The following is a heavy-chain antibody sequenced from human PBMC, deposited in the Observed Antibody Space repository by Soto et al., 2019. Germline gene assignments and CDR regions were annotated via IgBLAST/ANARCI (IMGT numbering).Heavy chain of an antibody. CDR3: ARDNGRGSSTSYYFDY. CDR1: GFTFTNYN. CDR2: ISSSSSDI. V-gene: IGHV3-21*01. J-gene: IGHJ4*02. D-gene: IGHD2-8*01. Sequence: VQLVESGGGLVKPGGSLRLSCAASGFTFTNYNMNWVRQAPGKGLEWVSFISSSSSDIYYADSVKGRFTISIDNAKNSLYLQMNSLRAEDTAIYYCARDNGRGSSTSYYFDYWGQGALVTVSS.